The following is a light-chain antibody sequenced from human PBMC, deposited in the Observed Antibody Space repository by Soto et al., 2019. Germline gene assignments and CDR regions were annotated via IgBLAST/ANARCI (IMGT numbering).Light chain of an antibody. V-gene: IGKV3-20*01. CDR3: QHYGTSPET. CDR2: GAS. J-gene: IGKJ1*01. CDR1: QSVSSSY. Sequence: EIVLTQSPGTLSLSPGARATLSCRTSQSVSSSYLGWYQQKPGQAPRLLIYGASSRATGIPDRFSGSGSGTDFTLTISRLEPEDFAVYYCQHYGTSPETFGQGTKVEIK.